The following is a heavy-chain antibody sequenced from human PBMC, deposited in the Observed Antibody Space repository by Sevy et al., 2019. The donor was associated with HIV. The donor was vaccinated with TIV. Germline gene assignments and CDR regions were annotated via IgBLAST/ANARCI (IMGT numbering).Heavy chain of an antibody. CDR3: ARRRGSSAWFDY. J-gene: IGHJ4*02. CDR1: GYSFSTYW. CDR2: IYPGDSDT. D-gene: IGHD6-6*01. Sequence: GESLKISCKGSGYSFSTYWIAWVRQMPGKGLEWMGIIYPGDSDTRYSPSFQGQVTISADKSISTAYLQWSSLKASDSAMYYCARRRGSSAWFDYWGQGTLVTCSS. V-gene: IGHV5-51*01.